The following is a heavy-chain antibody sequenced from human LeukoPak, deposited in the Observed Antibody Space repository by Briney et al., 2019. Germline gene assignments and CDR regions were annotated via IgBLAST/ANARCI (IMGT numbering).Heavy chain of an antibody. CDR2: IYYSGST. CDR1: GGSISSSSYY. Sequence: PSETLSLTCTVSGGSISSSSYYWGWIRQPPGKGLEWIGSIYYSGSTYYNPSLKSRVTISVDTSKNQFSLKLSSVTAADTAVYYCARQGSTSFYMDVWGKGTTVTISS. V-gene: IGHV4-39*01. CDR3: ARQGSTSFYMDV. D-gene: IGHD2-2*01. J-gene: IGHJ6*03.